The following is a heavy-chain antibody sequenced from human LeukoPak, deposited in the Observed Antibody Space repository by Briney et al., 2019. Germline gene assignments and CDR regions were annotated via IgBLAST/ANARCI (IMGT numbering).Heavy chain of an antibody. J-gene: IGHJ4*02. CDR3: ARADSSSWYGEFDY. D-gene: IGHD6-13*01. CDR2: INPNSGGT. CDR1: GYTFTGYY. Sequence: ASVKVSCKASGYTFTGYYMHWVRQAPGQGLEWMGRINPNSGGTNYAQKFQGRVTMTRDTSISTAYMELSSLRSEDTAVYYCARADSSSWYGEFDYWGQGTLVTVSS. V-gene: IGHV1-2*06.